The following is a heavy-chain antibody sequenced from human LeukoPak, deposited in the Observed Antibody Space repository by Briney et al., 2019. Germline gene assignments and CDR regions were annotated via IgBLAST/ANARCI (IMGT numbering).Heavy chain of an antibody. J-gene: IGHJ6*02. CDR2: ISYDGSNK. CDR3: ARAIRFGVVIMWYYYYGMDV. CDR1: GFTFSSYA. V-gene: IGHV3-30-3*01. Sequence: PGGSLRLSCAASGFTFSSYAMPWVRQAPGKGLEWVAVISYDGSNKYYADSVKGRFTISRDNSKNTLYLQMNSLRAEDTAVYYCARAIRFGVVIMWYYYYGMDVWGQGTTVTVSS. D-gene: IGHD3-3*01.